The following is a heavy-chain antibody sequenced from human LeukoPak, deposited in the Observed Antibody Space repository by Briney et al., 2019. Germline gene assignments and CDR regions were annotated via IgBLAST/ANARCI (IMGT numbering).Heavy chain of an antibody. CDR2: ISANGGET. Sequence: PGGSLRLSCAASGFTFSRHAMTWVRQYPGKGLEWVSSISANGGETHYADSVKGRFTISRDNSKNTLYLQINNPRVEDTAVYYCAKRYYDFPLDYWGQGTLVTVSS. CDR1: GFTFSRHA. V-gene: IGHV3-23*01. CDR3: AKRYYDFPLDY. J-gene: IGHJ4*02. D-gene: IGHD3-3*01.